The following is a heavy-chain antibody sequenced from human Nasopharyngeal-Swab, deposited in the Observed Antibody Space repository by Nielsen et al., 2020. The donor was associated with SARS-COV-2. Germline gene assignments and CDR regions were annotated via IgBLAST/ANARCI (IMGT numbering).Heavy chain of an antibody. CDR3: EGDRGWGYTGYGSLDY. D-gene: IGHD5-12*01. CDR2: IPPTASHI. Sequence: GGSLRLSCATSGFTFTDYVITWVRQAPGKGLEWISYIPPTASHIYYADSVRGRFTISRDNAKKSLYLQMASLRPEDTALYYCEGDRGWGYTGYGSLDYWGQGVLVTVSS. V-gene: IGHV3-48*01. CDR1: GFTFTDYV. J-gene: IGHJ4*02.